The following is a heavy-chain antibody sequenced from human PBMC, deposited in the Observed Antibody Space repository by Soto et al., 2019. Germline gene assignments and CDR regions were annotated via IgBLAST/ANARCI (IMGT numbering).Heavy chain of an antibody. D-gene: IGHD5-12*01. J-gene: IGHJ5*02. Sequence: QVQLVQSGAEVKKPGSSVKVSCKASGGTFSSYAISWVRQAPAQGLEWMGGIIPIFGTANYPQKFQGRVTITADESTSTAYMELSSLISEDTAVYYCARLYSGYPSWFDPWGEGTLVTVSS. V-gene: IGHV1-69*01. CDR2: IIPIFGTA. CDR3: ARLYSGYPSWFDP. CDR1: GGTFSSYA.